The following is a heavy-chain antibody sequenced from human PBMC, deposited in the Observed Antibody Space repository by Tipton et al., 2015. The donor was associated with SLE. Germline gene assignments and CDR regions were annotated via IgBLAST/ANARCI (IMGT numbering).Heavy chain of an antibody. CDR3: ARGDWYFDL. J-gene: IGHJ2*01. V-gene: IGHV4-59*01. CDR2: IYYSGST. CDR1: GGSISSYY. Sequence: TLSLTCTVSGGSISSYYWSWIRQPPGKGLEWIGYIYYSGSTNYNPSLKSRVTISVDTSKNQFSLKLSSVTAADTAAYYCARGDWYFDLWGRGTLVTVPS.